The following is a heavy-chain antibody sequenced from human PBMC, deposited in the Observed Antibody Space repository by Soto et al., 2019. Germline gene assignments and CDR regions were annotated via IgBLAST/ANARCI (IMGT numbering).Heavy chain of an antibody. Sequence: ASVKVSCKDXGYTFTSYGISWVRHSHGQWLECMGWISAYNGNTNYAQKLQGRVTMTTDTSTSTAYMELRSLRSDDTAVYYCAGSGSSGSYYNDYFEYWGQGTLVTVSS. V-gene: IGHV1-18*01. D-gene: IGHD3-10*01. CDR2: ISAYNGNT. J-gene: IGHJ4*02. CDR3: AGSGSSGSYYNDYFEY. CDR1: GYTFTSYG.